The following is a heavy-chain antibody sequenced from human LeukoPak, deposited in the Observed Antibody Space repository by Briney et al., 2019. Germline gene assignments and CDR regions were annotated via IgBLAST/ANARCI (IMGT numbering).Heavy chain of an antibody. CDR1: GFTFSSYA. Sequence: GGSLRLSCAASGFTFSSYAMSWVRQAPGKGLEWVSAISGSGGSTYYADSVKGRFTISRDNSKNTLYLQMNSLRAEDTAVYYCAIDESFSSGATSDYWGQGTLVTVSS. J-gene: IGHJ4*02. CDR3: AIDESFSSGATSDY. V-gene: IGHV3-23*01. D-gene: IGHD3-22*01. CDR2: ISGSGGST.